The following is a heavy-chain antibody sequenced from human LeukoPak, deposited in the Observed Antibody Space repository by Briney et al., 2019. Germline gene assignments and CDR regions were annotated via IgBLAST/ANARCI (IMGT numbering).Heavy chain of an antibody. CDR3: ARGDGYYFDY. CDR2: IYYSGST. CDR1: GGSISSAGFY. V-gene: IGHV4-31*03. D-gene: IGHD6-25*01. Sequence: PSETLSLTCTVSGGSISSAGFYWSWIRQHPGKGLEWIGYIYYSGSTYYNPSLKSRLTISVDTSKNQFSLNLSSVTAEDTAVYYCARGDGYYFDYWGQGTLVTVSS. J-gene: IGHJ4*02.